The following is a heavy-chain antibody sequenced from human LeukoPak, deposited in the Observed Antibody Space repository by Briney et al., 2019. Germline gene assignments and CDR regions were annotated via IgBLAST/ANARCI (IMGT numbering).Heavy chain of an antibody. J-gene: IGHJ4*02. CDR1: GFTFSTYA. CDR3: AKDRGSGWYFHY. Sequence: GGSLRLSCAASGFTFSTYAMHWVRQAPGKGLEWVAFIRYDGSNKYYADSVKGRFTISRDNSKNTLYLQMNSLRPEDTAGYYCAKDRGSGWYFHYWGQGTLVTVSS. CDR2: IRYDGSNK. V-gene: IGHV3-30*02. D-gene: IGHD6-19*01.